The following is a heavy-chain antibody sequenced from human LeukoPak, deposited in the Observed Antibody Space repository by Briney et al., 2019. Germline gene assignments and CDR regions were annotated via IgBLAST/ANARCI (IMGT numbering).Heavy chain of an antibody. CDR2: IKTDGTST. CDR3: HPLAYNNN. V-gene: IGHV3-74*01. J-gene: IGHJ4*02. D-gene: IGHD1-14*01. Sequence: GGSLRLSRAASGFSFTNHWMHWVRQVPGKGLVWVSLIKTDGTSTGYADSVKGRFTMSRDNARQMVYLQMNGLRAEDSAVYYCHPLAYNNNWGQGTLVTVSS. CDR1: GFSFTNHW.